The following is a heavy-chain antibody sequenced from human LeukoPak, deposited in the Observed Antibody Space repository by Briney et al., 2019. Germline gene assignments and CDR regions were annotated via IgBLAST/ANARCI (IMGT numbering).Heavy chain of an antibody. Sequence: PSETLSLTCTVSAVSISSSSHHWGWIRQSPGKGLEWIGSIYYGRTTYYNPSLNSRVTISVVTSKNQFSLQLDSVTAADTAVYYCVRHDGRGGATMGALDSWGQGSLVTVSS. D-gene: IGHD4/OR15-4a*01. CDR2: IYYGRTT. CDR3: VRHDGRGGATMGALDS. CDR1: AVSISSSSHH. V-gene: IGHV4-39*01. J-gene: IGHJ4*02.